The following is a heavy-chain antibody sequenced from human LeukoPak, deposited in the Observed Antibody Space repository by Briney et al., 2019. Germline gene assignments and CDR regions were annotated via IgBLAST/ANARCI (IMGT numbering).Heavy chain of an antibody. J-gene: IGHJ4*02. V-gene: IGHV3-30*18. Sequence: PGGSLRLSCAASGFTFSSYGMHWVRQAPGKGLEWVAVISYDGSNKYYADSVKGRFTISRDNSKNTLYLQMNSLRAEDTAVYYCAKDPGSGYLDYWGQGTLVTVSS. CDR3: AKDPGSGYLDY. D-gene: IGHD3-22*01. CDR1: GFTFSSYG. CDR2: ISYDGSNK.